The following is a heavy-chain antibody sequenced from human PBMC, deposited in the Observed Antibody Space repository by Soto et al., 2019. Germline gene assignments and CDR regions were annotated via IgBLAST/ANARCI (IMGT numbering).Heavy chain of an antibody. D-gene: IGHD3-22*01. CDR3: ARGQSYYYDSSGYYPDR. CDR2: IIPIFGTA. V-gene: IGHV1-69*13. CDR1: GGTFSSYA. J-gene: IGHJ5*02. Sequence: VASVKVSCKASGGTFSSYAISWVRQAPGQGLEWMGGIIPIFGTANYAQKFQGRVTITADESTSTAYMELSSLRSEDTAVYYCARGQSYYYDSSGYYPDRWGQGTLVTVSS.